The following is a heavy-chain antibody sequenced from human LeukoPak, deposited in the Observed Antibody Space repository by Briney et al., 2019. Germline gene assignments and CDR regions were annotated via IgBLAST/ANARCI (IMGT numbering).Heavy chain of an antibody. CDR3: AKDPGGRQGTQASYSSSSHPLDY. V-gene: IGHV3-23*01. Sequence: PGGSLRLSCAASGFTFSSYAMSWVRQAPGKGLEWVSAISGSGGSTYYADSVKGRFTISRDNSKNTLYLQMNSLRAEDTAVYYCAKDPGGRQGTQASYSSSSHPLDYWGQGTLVTVSS. J-gene: IGHJ4*02. CDR1: GFTFSSYA. CDR2: ISGSGGST. D-gene: IGHD6-6*01.